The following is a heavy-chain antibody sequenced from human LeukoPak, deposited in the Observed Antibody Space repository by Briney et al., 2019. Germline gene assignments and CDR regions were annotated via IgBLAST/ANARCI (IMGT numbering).Heavy chain of an antibody. CDR3: ARRAAYCGGDCYHY. CDR1: GGTFSSYA. CDR2: IIPILGIA. J-gene: IGHJ4*02. Sequence: GASVKVSCKASGGTFSSYAISWVRQAPGQGLEWMGRIIPILGIANYAQKFQGRVTITADKSTSTAYMELSSLRSEDTAVYYCARRAAYCGGDCYHYWGQGTLVTVSS. V-gene: IGHV1-69*04. D-gene: IGHD2-21*02.